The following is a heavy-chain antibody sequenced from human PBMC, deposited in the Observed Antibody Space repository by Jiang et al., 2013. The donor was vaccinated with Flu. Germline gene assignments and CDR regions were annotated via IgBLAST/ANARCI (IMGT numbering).Heavy chain of an antibody. Sequence: QLLESGGGLVQPGGSLRLSCAASGFTFSDHYMDWVRQAPGKGLEWVGRIQNKVRSYTTAYASSVNGRFIISRDDSKNSLYLQMNSLKTEDTAVYFCARPRTSNAWTEGFEYWGQGDLVTVSS. J-gene: IGHJ4*02. CDR2: IQNKVRSYTT. CDR3: ARPRTSNAWTEGFEY. D-gene: IGHD1-1*01. CDR1: GFTFSDHY. V-gene: IGHV3-72*01.